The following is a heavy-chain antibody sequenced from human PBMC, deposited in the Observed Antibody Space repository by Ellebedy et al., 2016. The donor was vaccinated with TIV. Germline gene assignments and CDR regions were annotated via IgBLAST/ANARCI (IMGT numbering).Heavy chain of an antibody. CDR3: AGDGGRHAYFDY. D-gene: IGHD1-26*01. CDR2: ISYSGST. V-gene: IGHV4-59*01. Sequence: MPSETLSLTCTVPGGSISSYYWNLIRQPPGKGLEWTGYISYSGSTSYNPSLKSRVTISVDTSKNQFSLKLSSMTAADTAVYYCAGDGGRHAYFDYWGQGTLVTVSS. J-gene: IGHJ4*02. CDR1: GGSISSYY.